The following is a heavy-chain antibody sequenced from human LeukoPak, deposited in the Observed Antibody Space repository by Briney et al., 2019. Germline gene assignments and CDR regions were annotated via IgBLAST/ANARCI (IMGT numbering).Heavy chain of an antibody. Sequence: GGSLRLSCAASGFTFSSYNMIWVRQAPGKGLEWVANIKQDGSEKYYVDSVKGRFTISRDNAKNSLYLQMNSLRAEDTAVYYCARDLYRIVVVPHYFDYWGQGTLVTVSS. J-gene: IGHJ4*02. CDR1: GFTFSSYN. D-gene: IGHD3-22*01. CDR2: IKQDGSEK. V-gene: IGHV3-7*01. CDR3: ARDLYRIVVVPHYFDY.